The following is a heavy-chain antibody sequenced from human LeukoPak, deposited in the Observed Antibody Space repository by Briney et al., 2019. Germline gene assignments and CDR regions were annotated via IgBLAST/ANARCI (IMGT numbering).Heavy chain of an antibody. CDR3: ARDIIVVVPAPYYYYYYMDV. J-gene: IGHJ6*03. Sequence: PSESLSLTCTVSGGSISSGSYYWSWLRQPAGKGLEWIGRIYTSGSTNYNPSLKSRVTISVDTSKNQFSLKLSSVTAADTAVYYCARDIIVVVPAPYYYYYYMDVWGKGTTVTVSS. CDR1: GGSISSGSYY. V-gene: IGHV4-61*02. D-gene: IGHD2-2*01. CDR2: IYTSGST.